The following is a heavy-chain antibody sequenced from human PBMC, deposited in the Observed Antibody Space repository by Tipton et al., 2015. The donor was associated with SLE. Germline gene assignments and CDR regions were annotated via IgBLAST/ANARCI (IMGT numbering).Heavy chain of an antibody. J-gene: IGHJ4*02. CDR2: ISSSSSYI. D-gene: IGHD2-2*01. Sequence: SLRLSCAASGFTFSSYWMHWVRQAPGKGLEWVSSISSSSSYIYYADSVKGRFTISRDNAKNSLYLQMNSLRAEDTAVYYCARDHEIVVVPAATFDYWGQGTLVTVSS. V-gene: IGHV3-21*01. CDR1: GFTFSSYW. CDR3: ARDHEIVVVPAATFDY.